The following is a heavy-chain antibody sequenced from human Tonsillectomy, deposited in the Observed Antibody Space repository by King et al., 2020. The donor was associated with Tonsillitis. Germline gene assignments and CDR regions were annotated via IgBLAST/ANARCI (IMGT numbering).Heavy chain of an antibody. J-gene: IGHJ4*02. D-gene: IGHD3-16*02. CDR3: VRGNDYVWGTYRTVFDY. V-gene: IGHV4-39*07. CDR1: GGSISSSTYY. Sequence: QLQESGPGLVKPSESLSLTCTVSGGSISSSTYYWGWIRQPPGKGLEWIGSIYYSGSTYYNPSLKSRVTISVDTSKKQFSLKLSSVTAADTAVYYCVRGNDYVWGTYRTVFDYWGQGTLVTVSS. CDR2: IYYSGST.